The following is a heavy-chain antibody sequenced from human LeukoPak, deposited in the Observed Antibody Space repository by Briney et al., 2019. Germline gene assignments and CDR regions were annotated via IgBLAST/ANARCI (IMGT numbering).Heavy chain of an antibody. CDR2: IVGSSSTI. D-gene: IGHD1-1*01. J-gene: IGHJ4*02. Sequence: GGSLRLSCAASGFTFSSYSMNWVRQAPGKGLEWVSYIVGSSSTIYYADSVKGRFTISRDNAKNSLYLQMNSLRAEDTAVYYCARGGERFPYYFDYWGQGTLVTVSS. CDR3: ARGGERFPYYFDY. CDR1: GFTFSSYS. V-gene: IGHV3-48*01.